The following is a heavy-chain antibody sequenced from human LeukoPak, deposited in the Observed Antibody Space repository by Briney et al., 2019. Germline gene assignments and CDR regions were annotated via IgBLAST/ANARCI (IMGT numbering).Heavy chain of an antibody. CDR3: ARGSLLYGDYRFDY. Sequence: ASVKVSCKASGYTFTSYDINWVRQATGQGLEWMGWMNPNSGNTGYAQKFQGRVTITRNTSISTAYMELSSLRSEDTAVYYCARGSLLYGDYRFDYWGQGTLVTVSS. V-gene: IGHV1-8*03. D-gene: IGHD4-17*01. CDR2: MNPNSGNT. CDR1: GYTFTSYD. J-gene: IGHJ4*02.